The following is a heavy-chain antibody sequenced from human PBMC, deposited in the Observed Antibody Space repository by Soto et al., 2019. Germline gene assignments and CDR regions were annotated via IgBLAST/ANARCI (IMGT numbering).Heavy chain of an antibody. CDR1: EFTLNIYS. D-gene: IGHD3-3*01. CDR3: ARDRLRFLGGFFDY. J-gene: IGHJ4*01. Sequence: GGSLRLSCAASEFTLNIYSMSWVRQAPGKGLEYVSAISSNGGTTYYADSVKGRFTISRDNSKNTLFLQMDSLRAEDMAVYYCARDRLRFLGGFFDYWGQGSLVTVSS. CDR2: ISSNGGTT. V-gene: IGHV3-64*02.